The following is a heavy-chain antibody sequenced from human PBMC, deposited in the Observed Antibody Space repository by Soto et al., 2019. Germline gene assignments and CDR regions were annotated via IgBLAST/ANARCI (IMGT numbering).Heavy chain of an antibody. CDR1: GFTFSSYG. Sequence: QVQLVESGGGVVQPGRSLRLSCAASGFTFSSYGMHWVRQAPGKGLEWVAVISYDGSNKYYADSVKGRFTISKDNSKNTLYLQMNSLRADDTAVYYCAKDLEGRSYYYYRMDVWGQGTTVTVSS. V-gene: IGHV3-30*18. J-gene: IGHJ6*02. CDR3: AKDLEGRSYYYYRMDV. CDR2: ISYDGSNK.